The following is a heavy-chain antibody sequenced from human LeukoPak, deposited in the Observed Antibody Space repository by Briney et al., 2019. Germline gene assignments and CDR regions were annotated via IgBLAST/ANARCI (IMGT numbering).Heavy chain of an antibody. Sequence: SVKVSCKASGGTFSSYAISWVRQAPGQGLEWMGGIIPIFGTANYAQKFQGRVTITADESTSTAYMELSSLRSEDTAVYYCARIVTHDYGDLDYGGQGTLVTVPS. CDR3: ARIVTHDYGDLDY. J-gene: IGHJ4*02. V-gene: IGHV1-69*01. CDR1: GGTFSSYA. D-gene: IGHD4-17*01. CDR2: IIPIFGTA.